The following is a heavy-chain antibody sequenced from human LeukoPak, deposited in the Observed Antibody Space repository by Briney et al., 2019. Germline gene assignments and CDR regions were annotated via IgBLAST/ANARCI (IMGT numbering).Heavy chain of an antibody. CDR1: GGSISGYF. J-gene: IGHJ6*02. CDR3: ARHSSDAYYYAMDV. D-gene: IGHD2-15*01. V-gene: IGHV4-59*01. Sequence: PSETLSLTCTVSGGSISGYFWSWIRQPPGKGLEWIGFMYYGGNTNYNPSLKSRVTISVDPSKNQYSLKLSSVTAADTAVYYCARHSSDAYYYAMDVWGQGTTVTVSS. CDR2: MYYGGNT.